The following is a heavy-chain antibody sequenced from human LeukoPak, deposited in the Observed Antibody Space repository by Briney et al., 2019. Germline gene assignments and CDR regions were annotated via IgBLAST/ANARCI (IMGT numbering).Heavy chain of an antibody. V-gene: IGHV4-4*07. CDR2: IYTSGST. D-gene: IGHD3-10*01. CDR3: ARDQLEITMVRGVTNWFDP. Sequence: SETLSLTCTVSGGSISSYYWSWIRQPAGKGLEWIGRIYTSGSTNYNPSLKSRVTMSVDTSKNQFSLKLSSVTAADTAVYCCARDQLEITMVRGVTNWFDPWGQGTLVTVSS. CDR1: GGSISSYY. J-gene: IGHJ5*02.